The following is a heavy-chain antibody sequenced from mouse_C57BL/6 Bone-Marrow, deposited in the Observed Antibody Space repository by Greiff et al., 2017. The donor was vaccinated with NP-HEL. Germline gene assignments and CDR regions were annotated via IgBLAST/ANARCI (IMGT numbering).Heavy chain of an antibody. D-gene: IGHD2-4*01. CDR3: ARGGEGYDSDY. CDR1: GYTFTSYW. Sequence: QVQLQQPGAELVRPGSSVKLSCKASGYTFTSYWMDWVKQRPGQGLEWIGRIDPNSGGTKYNEKFKSKATLTVDKPSSTAYMQLSSLTSEDSAVYYCARGGEGYDSDYWGQGTTLTVSS. V-gene: IGHV1-72*01. CDR2: IDPNSGGT. J-gene: IGHJ2*01.